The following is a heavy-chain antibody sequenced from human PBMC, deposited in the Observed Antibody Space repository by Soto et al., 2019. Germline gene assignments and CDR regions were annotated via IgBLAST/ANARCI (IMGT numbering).Heavy chain of an antibody. D-gene: IGHD6-6*01. CDR2: ISESGIST. CDR3: AKDVESPPLAARPPWFDP. J-gene: IGHJ5*02. CDR1: GFTFSSYA. Sequence: EVQLLESGGGLVQPGGSLRLSCAASGFTFSSYAMSWVRQAPGKGLEWVSAISESGISTYYAASVQGRFTISRDNSKNTLYLQMNSLRADDTAVYSCAKDVESPPLAARPPWFDPWGQGTLVTVSS. V-gene: IGHV3-23*01.